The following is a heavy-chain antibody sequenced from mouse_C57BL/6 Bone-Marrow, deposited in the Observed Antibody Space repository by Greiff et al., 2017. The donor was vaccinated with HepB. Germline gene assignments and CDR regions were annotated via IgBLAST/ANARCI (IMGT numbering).Heavy chain of an antibody. CDR1: GFTFSSYA. CDR2: ISDGGSYT. V-gene: IGHV5-4*01. D-gene: IGHD2-3*01. J-gene: IGHJ3*01. Sequence: EVKLVESGGGLVKPGGSLKLSCAASGFTFSSYAMSWVRQTPEKRLEWVATISDGGSYTYYPDNVKGRFTISRDNAKNNLYLQMSHLKSEDTAMYYCARDGYYLAYWGQGTLVTVSA. CDR3: ARDGYYLAY.